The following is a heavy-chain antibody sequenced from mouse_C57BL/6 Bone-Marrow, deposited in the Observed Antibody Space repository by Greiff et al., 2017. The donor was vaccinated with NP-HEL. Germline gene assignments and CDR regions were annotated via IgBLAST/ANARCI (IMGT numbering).Heavy chain of an antibody. Sequence: EVKLMESGGGLVKPGGSLKLSCAASGFTFSSYAMSWVRQTPEKRLEWVATISDGGSYTYYPDNVKGLFTISRDNAKNNLYLQMSHLKSEDTAMYYCAREPGTRAMDYWGQGTSVTVSS. CDR2: ISDGGSYT. CDR1: GFTFSSYA. D-gene: IGHD4-1*01. CDR3: AREPGTRAMDY. V-gene: IGHV5-4*01. J-gene: IGHJ4*01.